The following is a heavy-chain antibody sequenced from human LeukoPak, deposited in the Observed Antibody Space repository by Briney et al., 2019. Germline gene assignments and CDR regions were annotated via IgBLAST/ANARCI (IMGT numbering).Heavy chain of an antibody. CDR2: IIPIFGTA. CDR1: GGTVSSYA. J-gene: IGHJ6*03. CDR3: ARSLPAATHYYYYYMDV. Sequence: SVKVSCKASGGTVSSYAISWVRQAPGQGLEWMGGIIPIFGTANYAQKFQGRVTITADKSTSTAYMELSSLRSEDTAVYYCARSLPAATHYYYYYMDVWGKGTTVTVSS. V-gene: IGHV1-69*06. D-gene: IGHD2-2*01.